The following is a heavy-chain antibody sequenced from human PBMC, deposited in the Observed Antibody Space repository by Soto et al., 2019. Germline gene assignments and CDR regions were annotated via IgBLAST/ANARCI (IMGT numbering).Heavy chain of an antibody. V-gene: IGHV3-23*01. CDR3: AKDLDTGGEGYFDY. D-gene: IGHD2-8*02. CDR2: ISGSGGST. J-gene: IGHJ4*02. Sequence: GGSLRLSCAASGFTFSSYAMSWVRQAPGKGLEWVSAISGSGGSTYYADSVKGRFTISRDNSKNTLYLQRNSLRDEDTAVYYCAKDLDTGGEGYFDYWGQGTLVTVSS. CDR1: GFTFSSYA.